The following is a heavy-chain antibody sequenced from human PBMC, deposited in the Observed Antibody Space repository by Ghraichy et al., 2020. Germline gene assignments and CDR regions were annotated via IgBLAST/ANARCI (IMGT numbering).Heavy chain of an antibody. J-gene: IGHJ4*02. Sequence: SETLSLTCAVSGYSISSGYYWGWIRQPPGKGLEWIGSIYHSGSTYYNPSLKSRVTISVDTSKNQFSLKLSSVTAADTAVYYCARVGGIGYGDYDYWGQGTLVTVSS. D-gene: IGHD4-17*01. CDR1: GYSISSGYY. CDR3: ARVGGIGYGDYDY. CDR2: IYHSGST. V-gene: IGHV4-38-2*01.